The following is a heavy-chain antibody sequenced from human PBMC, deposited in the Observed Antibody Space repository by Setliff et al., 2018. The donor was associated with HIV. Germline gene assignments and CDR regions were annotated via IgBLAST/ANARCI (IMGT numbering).Heavy chain of an antibody. CDR1: GFTFSSYW. CDR3: AARLNFDM. V-gene: IGHV3-7*03. D-gene: IGHD3-16*01. Sequence: GGSLRLSCAASGFTFSSYWMNWVRQAPGKGLEWVANIKQDGSEKYYVDSVKGRFTLSRDNSKNTLYLQMNSLRAEDTAVYYCAARLNFDMWGPGTMVTVSS. CDR2: IKQDGSEK. J-gene: IGHJ3*02.